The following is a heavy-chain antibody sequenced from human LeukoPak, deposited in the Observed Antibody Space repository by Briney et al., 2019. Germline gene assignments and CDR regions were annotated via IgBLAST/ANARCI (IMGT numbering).Heavy chain of an antibody. V-gene: IGHV3-23*01. Sequence: GGSLRLSCAASGFTFSSYAMSWVRQAPGKGLEWVSAISGSGGSTYYADSVKGRFTISRDNSKNTLYLQMNSLRAEDTAVYYCAKNPRSYYDSSGYYSGYWGQGTLVTVSS. CDR3: AKNPRSYYDSSGYYSGY. J-gene: IGHJ4*02. CDR2: ISGSGGST. D-gene: IGHD3-22*01. CDR1: GFTFSSYA.